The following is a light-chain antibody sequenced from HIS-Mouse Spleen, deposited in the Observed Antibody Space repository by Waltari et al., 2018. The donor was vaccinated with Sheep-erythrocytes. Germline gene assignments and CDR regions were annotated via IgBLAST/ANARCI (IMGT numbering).Light chain of an antibody. J-gene: IGLJ3*02. V-gene: IGLV2-11*01. Sequence: QSALTQPRSVSGSPGQSVTISCTGTSSDVGGYNYVSWYQQNPGKAPKLMIYDVSKRPSGFPVRFSGSKSGNPASLTISGLQAEDEADYYCCSYAGSYTWVFGGGTKLTVL. CDR1: SSDVGGYNY. CDR2: DVS. CDR3: CSYAGSYTWV.